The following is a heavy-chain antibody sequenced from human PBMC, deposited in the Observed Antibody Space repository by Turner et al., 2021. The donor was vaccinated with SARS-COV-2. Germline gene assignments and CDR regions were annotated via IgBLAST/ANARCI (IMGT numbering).Heavy chain of an antibody. Sequence: QVALVESGGGVVQPGRSLRLPCAASGFTFSSYGMRWVRQAPGKGLELVAVIWYAGSKKYYADSVKGRFTISRDNSKNTQYLQMSSLRAEDTALYYCARDWGTGTTFPFFDYWGQGTLVTVSS. CDR2: IWYAGSKK. J-gene: IGHJ4*02. V-gene: IGHV3-33*01. CDR3: ARDWGTGTTFPFFDY. D-gene: IGHD1-7*01. CDR1: GFTFSSYG.